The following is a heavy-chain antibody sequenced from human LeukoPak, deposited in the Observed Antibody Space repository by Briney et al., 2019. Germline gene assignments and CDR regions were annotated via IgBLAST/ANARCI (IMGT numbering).Heavy chain of an antibody. CDR1: GFTFDDYA. Sequence: GGSLRLSCAASGFTFDDYAMRWVRHAPGEGLEWVSGISWNGGSIGYADSVKGRFTISRDNAKDSLYLQMNSLRAEDTALYSCAKVPKCGDSLEAFDIWGQGTMVTVSS. V-gene: IGHV3-9*01. CDR2: ISWNGGSI. CDR3: AKVPKCGDSLEAFDI. D-gene: IGHD4-17*01. J-gene: IGHJ3*02.